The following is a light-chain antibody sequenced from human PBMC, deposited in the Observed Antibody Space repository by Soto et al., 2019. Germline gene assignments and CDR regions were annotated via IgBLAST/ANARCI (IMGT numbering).Light chain of an antibody. Sequence: EIVLTQSPATLSLSPGERATLSCRASQSVSSYLAWYQQKPGQAPRLLIYDASNRATGIPARFSGSGSGTDFTLTISNLEPEDFAVYYCQQRSNWPLTFGGGTKVETK. J-gene: IGKJ4*01. CDR2: DAS. CDR3: QQRSNWPLT. V-gene: IGKV3-11*01. CDR1: QSVSSY.